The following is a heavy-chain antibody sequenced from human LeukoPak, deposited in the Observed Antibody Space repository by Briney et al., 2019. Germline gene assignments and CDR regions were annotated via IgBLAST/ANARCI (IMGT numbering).Heavy chain of an antibody. Sequence: GESLRLSCAASGFSFSGYWMSWVRQAPGKGLEWVANIKEDGSEKYNVDSVKGRFTVSRDNAKNTLFLQMNSLRVEDTAVYFCARGSSGPDYWGQGTLLTVSS. V-gene: IGHV3-7*04. CDR1: GFSFSGYW. CDR3: ARGSSGPDY. J-gene: IGHJ4*02. CDR2: IKEDGSEK. D-gene: IGHD6-19*01.